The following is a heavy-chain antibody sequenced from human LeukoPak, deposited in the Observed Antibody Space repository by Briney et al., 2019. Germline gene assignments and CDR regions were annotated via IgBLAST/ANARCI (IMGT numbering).Heavy chain of an antibody. CDR2: IKSKTDEGTT. V-gene: IGHV3-15*01. Sequence: PGGSLRLSCAASAFTFTTAWMSWVRQAPGRGLEWVGLIKSKTDEGTTDYAAPLKGRFTISRDDSKNTLYLQMNSLNTEDIAVYYCTSFGLLWFGELLSWGQGTLVTVSS. CDR1: AFTFTTAW. CDR3: TSFGLLWFGELLS. D-gene: IGHD3-10*01. J-gene: IGHJ4*02.